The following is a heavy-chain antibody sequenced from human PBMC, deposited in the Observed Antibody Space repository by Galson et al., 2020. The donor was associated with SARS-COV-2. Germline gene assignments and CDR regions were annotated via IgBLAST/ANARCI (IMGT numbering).Heavy chain of an antibody. CDR1: DGSISSYY. CDR3: AREPAAAGTGGVDY. D-gene: IGHD6-13*01. CDR2: YHTSGST. J-gene: IGHJ4*02. V-gene: IGHV4-4*07. Sequence: ETSETLSPPCTASDGSISSYYWSWFRQPAGKGLEWIGRYHTSGSTNYNPTLKSRVTMSVDTSKNQCSLNRRSVTAADTAVSYGAREPAAAGTGGVDYWGQGTLVAVSS.